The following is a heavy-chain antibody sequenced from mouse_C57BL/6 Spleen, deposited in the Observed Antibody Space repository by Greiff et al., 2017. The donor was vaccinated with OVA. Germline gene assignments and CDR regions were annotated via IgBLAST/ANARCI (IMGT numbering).Heavy chain of an antibody. Sequence: EVQLQQSVAELVRPGASVKLSCTASGFNIKNSYMHWVKQRPEQVLEWIGRIDPANGNTKYDQKFQGKATLTADTSSNTAYLQLSSLTSEDTAIYSCARSDDGFWYFAVWGTGTMVTVSS. CDR2: IDPANGNT. CDR1: GFNIKNSY. V-gene: IGHV14-3*01. D-gene: IGHD2-3*01. J-gene: IGHJ1*03. CDR3: ARSDDGFWYFAV.